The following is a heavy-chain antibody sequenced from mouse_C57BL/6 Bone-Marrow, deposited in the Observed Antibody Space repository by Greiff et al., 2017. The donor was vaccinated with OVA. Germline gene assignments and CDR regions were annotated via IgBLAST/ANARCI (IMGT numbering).Heavy chain of an antibody. D-gene: IGHD1-1*01. CDR1: GYTFTSYW. V-gene: IGHV1-64*01. CDR3: ARGDYYGSSYVLDY. CDR2: IHPNSGST. Sequence: QVQLQQPGAELVKPGASVKLSFKASGYTFTSYWMHWVKQRPGQGLEWIGMIHPNSGSTNYNEKFKSKATLTVDKSSSTAYMQLSSLTSEDSAVYYCARGDYYGSSYVLDYWGQGTTLTVSS. J-gene: IGHJ2*01.